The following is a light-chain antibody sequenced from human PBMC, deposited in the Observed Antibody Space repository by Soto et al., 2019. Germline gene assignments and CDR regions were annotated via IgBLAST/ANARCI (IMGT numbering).Light chain of an antibody. J-gene: IGKJ1*01. CDR2: DAS. V-gene: IGKV3-20*01. CDR1: QSVGTY. CDR3: QQYGRSPPVK. Sequence: DTVLTQSPGTLSLSPGERATLSCRASQSVGTYLAWYQQKPGQAPRLLIYDASNRATGIAPRFRGSGSGTDFTLTISRLEPEDFAVYYCQQYGRSPPVKFGQGTKVDIK.